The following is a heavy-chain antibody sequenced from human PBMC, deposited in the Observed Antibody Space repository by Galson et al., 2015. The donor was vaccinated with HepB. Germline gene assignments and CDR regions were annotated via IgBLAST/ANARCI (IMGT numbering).Heavy chain of an antibody. D-gene: IGHD6-13*01. CDR3: ARGWYGPFDY. Sequence: LSLTCTVSGGSISSYYWSWIRQPPGKGLEWIGYVYSSVSTNYNPSLRGRVTISVDTSKNQFSLKLSSVTAADTAVYYCARGWYGPFDYWGQGTLVNVPS. J-gene: IGHJ4*02. CDR2: VYSSVST. V-gene: IGHV4-59*01. CDR1: GGSISSYY.